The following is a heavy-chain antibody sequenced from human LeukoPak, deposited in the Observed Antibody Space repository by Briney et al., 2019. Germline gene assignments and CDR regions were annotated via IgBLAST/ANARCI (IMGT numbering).Heavy chain of an antibody. Sequence: PGGSLRLSCAASGFTFSSYAMSWVRQAPGKGLEWVSAISGSGGSTYYADSVKGRFTISRDDSKNTLYLQMNSLRAEDTAVYYCAKGGEAARDHYYNYYMDVWGKGTTVTVPS. D-gene: IGHD6-6*01. V-gene: IGHV3-23*01. J-gene: IGHJ6*03. CDR2: ISGSGGST. CDR3: AKGGEAARDHYYNYYMDV. CDR1: GFTFSSYA.